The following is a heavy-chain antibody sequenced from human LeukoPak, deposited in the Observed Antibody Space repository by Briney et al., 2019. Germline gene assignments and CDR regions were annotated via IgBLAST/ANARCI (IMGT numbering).Heavy chain of an antibody. CDR1: GFTFSSYS. CDR3: ARDRNWNDLSLPFDY. D-gene: IGHD1-1*01. Sequence: GGSLRLSCAASGFTFSSYSMNWVRQAPGKGLEWVSSISSSSSYIYYADSVKGRFTISRDNAKNSLCLQMNSLRAEDTAVYYCARDRNWNDLSLPFDYWGQGTLVTVSS. J-gene: IGHJ4*02. CDR2: ISSSSSYI. V-gene: IGHV3-21*01.